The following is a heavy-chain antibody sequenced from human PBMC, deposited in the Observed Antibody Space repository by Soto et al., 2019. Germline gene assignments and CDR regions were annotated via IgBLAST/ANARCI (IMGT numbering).Heavy chain of an antibody. D-gene: IGHD3-9*01. CDR1: GGSVSSGSYY. J-gene: IGHJ4*02. CDR3: ARYYDILTGYDY. CDR2: IYYSGST. Sequence: KPSETLSLTCTVSGGSVSSGSYYWSWIRQPPGKGLEWIGYIYYSGSTNYNPSLKSRVTISVDTSKNQFSLKLSSVTAADTAVYYCARYYDILTGYDYWGQGTLVTVSS. V-gene: IGHV4-61*01.